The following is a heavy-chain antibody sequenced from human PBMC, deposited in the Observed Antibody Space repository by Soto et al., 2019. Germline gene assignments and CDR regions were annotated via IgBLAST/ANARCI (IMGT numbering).Heavy chain of an antibody. CDR1: GGTFSSYT. D-gene: IGHD3-22*01. J-gene: IGHJ4*02. Sequence: QVQLVQSGAEVKKPGSSVKVSCKASGGTFSSYTISWVRQAPGQGLEWMGRIIPILGIANYAQKFQGRVTITADKSTSTAYMDLSSLRSEDTAVYYCAREMAYYYDSSGYFYGSFDYWGQGTLVTVSS. V-gene: IGHV1-69*08. CDR3: AREMAYYYDSSGYFYGSFDY. CDR2: IIPILGIA.